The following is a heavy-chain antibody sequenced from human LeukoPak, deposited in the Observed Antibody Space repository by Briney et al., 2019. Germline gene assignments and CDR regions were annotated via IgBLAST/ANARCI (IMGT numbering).Heavy chain of an antibody. CDR2: INPSGGST. Sequence: ASVKVSCKASGYTFTSYYVHWVRQAPGQGLEWMGIINPSGGSTSYAQKFQGRVTMTRDTSTSTVYMELSSLRSEDTAVYYCARDSRILRRIRTGNWFDPWGQGTLVTVSS. CDR1: GYTFTSYY. D-gene: IGHD2-15*01. CDR3: ARDSRILRRIRTGNWFDP. J-gene: IGHJ5*02. V-gene: IGHV1-46*01.